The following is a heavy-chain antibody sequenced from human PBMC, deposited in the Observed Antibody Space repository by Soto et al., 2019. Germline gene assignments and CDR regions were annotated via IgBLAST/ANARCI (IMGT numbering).Heavy chain of an antibody. CDR3: ASRDPGASVDY. CDR2: IYRTGST. Sequence: SETLSLTCAVSGGSFTSNNWWTWFRQPPGQGLEWIGEIYRTGSTNYNPSLKSRVTISLDKSENQFSLKVTSLTAADTAVYYCASRDPGASVDYWGQGTLVTVSS. V-gene: IGHV4-4*02. D-gene: IGHD1-26*01. CDR1: GGSFTSNNW. J-gene: IGHJ4*02.